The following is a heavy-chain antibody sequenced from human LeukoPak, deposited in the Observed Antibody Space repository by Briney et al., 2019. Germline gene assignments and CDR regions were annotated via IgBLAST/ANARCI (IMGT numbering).Heavy chain of an antibody. CDR1: GYTFTGYY. J-gene: IGHJ5*02. CDR2: INPNSGGT. CDR3: ARASPIVVVVAATLFRFDP. D-gene: IGHD2-15*01. V-gene: IGHV1-2*02. Sequence: ASVKVSFKASGYTFTGYYMHWVRQAPGQGLEWMGWINPNSGGTNYAQKFQGRVTMTRDTSISTAYMELSRLRSDDTAVYYCARASPIVVVVAATLFRFDPWGQGTLVTVSS.